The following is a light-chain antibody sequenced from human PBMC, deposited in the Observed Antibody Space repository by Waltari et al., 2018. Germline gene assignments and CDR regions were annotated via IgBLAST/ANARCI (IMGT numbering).Light chain of an antibody. Sequence: LTQSPSLSGTPGPRVTIYCSGDIYNIGSTPVTWYQQFPGAAPRVVMTATNERPSGIPDRFSGSKSGNSASLTISGLRFEDESDFYCGAWDDKVKAWLFGGGTTVTVL. V-gene: IGLV1-44*01. CDR1: IYNIGSTP. CDR3: GAWDDKVKAWL. CDR2: ATN. J-gene: IGLJ2*01.